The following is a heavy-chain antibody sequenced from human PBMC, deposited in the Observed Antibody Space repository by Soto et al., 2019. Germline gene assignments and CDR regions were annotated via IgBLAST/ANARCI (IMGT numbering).Heavy chain of an antibody. J-gene: IGHJ4*02. CDR1: GFTFTSSA. Sequence: SVKVSCKASGFTFTSSAVQWVRQARGQRLEWIGWIVVGSGNTNYAQKFQERVTITRDMSTSTAYMELSSLRSEDTAVYYCAADVGVNGGYRSRTLAYWGQGSLVTVYS. D-gene: IGHD6-13*01. V-gene: IGHV1-58*01. CDR2: IVVGSGNT. CDR3: AADVGVNGGYRSRTLAY.